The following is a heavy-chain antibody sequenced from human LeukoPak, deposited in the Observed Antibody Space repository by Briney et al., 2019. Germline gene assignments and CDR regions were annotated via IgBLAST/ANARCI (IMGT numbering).Heavy chain of an antibody. Sequence: SETLSLTCAVYGGSFSGYYWSWIRQPPGKGLEWIGEINHSGSTNYNPSLKSRVTISLDTSKNQFSLKLTSVTAADTAVYHCARAGSGYSFDIWGQGTMVTVSS. D-gene: IGHD3-22*01. J-gene: IGHJ3*02. V-gene: IGHV4-34*01. CDR1: GGSFSGYY. CDR3: ARAGSGYSFDI. CDR2: INHSGST.